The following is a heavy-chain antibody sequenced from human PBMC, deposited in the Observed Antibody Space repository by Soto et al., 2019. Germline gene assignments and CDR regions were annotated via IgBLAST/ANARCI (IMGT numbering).Heavy chain of an antibody. J-gene: IGHJ6*02. Sequence: QITLKESGPPLVKPTQTLTLTCTFSGFSLSTSGVGVGWIRQPPGKALEWLALIYWDDDKRYSPSLKSRLTITKDTSKNQVVLTMTNMDPVDTATYYCAHVKAYDPMPGMDVWGQGTTVTVSS. V-gene: IGHV2-5*02. CDR2: IYWDDDK. CDR3: AHVKAYDPMPGMDV. D-gene: IGHD3-3*01. CDR1: GFSLSTSGVG.